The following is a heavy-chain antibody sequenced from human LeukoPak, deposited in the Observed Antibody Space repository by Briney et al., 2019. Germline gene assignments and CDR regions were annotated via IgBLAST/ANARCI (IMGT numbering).Heavy chain of an antibody. V-gene: IGHV1-18*01. CDR2: ISAYNGNT. J-gene: IGHJ4*02. D-gene: IGHD3-9*01. CDR1: GYTFTSYG. CDR3: ARDLLGSHTSYSSGAWDY. Sequence: ASVKVSCKASGYTFTSYGISWVRQAPGLGLEWMGWISAYNGNTNYAQKLQGRVTMTTDTSTSTAYMELRSLRSDDTAVYYCARDLLGSHTSYSSGAWDYWGQGTLVTVSS.